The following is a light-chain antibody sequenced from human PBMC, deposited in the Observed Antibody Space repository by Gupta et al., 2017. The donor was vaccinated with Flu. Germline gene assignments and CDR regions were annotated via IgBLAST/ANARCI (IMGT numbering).Light chain of an antibody. CDR2: AAS. V-gene: IGKV3-20*01. Sequence: GTLSLSPGDRATPSCKASQHLDRSYLAWYQHKPGQTPRLLIYAASARASTIPARFSGSGFGTDFTLTITRLEPEDFAAYYCQRYCSSPWTFGQGTKVEIK. CDR3: QRYCSSPWT. CDR1: QHLDRSY. J-gene: IGKJ1*01.